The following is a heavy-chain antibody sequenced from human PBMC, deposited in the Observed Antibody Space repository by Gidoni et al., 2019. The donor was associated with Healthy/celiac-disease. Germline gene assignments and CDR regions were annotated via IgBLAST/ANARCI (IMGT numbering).Heavy chain of an antibody. CDR2: INAGNGNT. CDR3: AREEGYFEGTDAFDI. V-gene: IGHV1-3*01. D-gene: IGHD3-3*01. J-gene: IGHJ3*02. Sequence: QVQLVQSGAEVKKPGASVKVSCKASGYTFTSYAMHWVRQAPGQRLEWMGWINAGNGNTKYSQKFQGRVTITRDTSASTAYMELSSLRSEDTAVYYCAREEGYFEGTDAFDIWGQGTMVTVSS. CDR1: GYTFTSYA.